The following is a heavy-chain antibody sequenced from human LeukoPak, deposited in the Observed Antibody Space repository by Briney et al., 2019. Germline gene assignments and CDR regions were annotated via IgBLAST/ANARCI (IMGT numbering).Heavy chain of an antibody. Sequence: PSETLSLTCTVSGGSISSGGYYWSWIRQHPGKGLEWIGYIYYSGSTYYNPSLKSRVTISVDTSKNQLSLKLSSVTAADTAVYYCARVTHCSSTSCYIPGAFDIWGQGTMVTVSS. CDR3: ARVTHCSSTSCYIPGAFDI. V-gene: IGHV4-31*03. CDR1: GGSISSGGYY. J-gene: IGHJ3*02. CDR2: IYYSGST. D-gene: IGHD2-2*02.